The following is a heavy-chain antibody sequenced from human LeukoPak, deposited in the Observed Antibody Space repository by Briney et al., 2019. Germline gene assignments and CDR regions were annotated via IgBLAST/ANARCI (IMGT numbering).Heavy chain of an antibody. CDR1: GGSFSGYY. CDR3: AAARRYYYGMDV. Sequence: SETLSLTCAVYGGSFSGYYWSWIRQPPGKGLEWIGEINHSGSTNCNPSLKSRVTISVDTSKNQFSLKLSSVTAADTAVYYCAAARRYYYGMDVWGQGTTVTVSS. CDR2: INHSGST. J-gene: IGHJ6*02. D-gene: IGHD6-6*01. V-gene: IGHV4-34*01.